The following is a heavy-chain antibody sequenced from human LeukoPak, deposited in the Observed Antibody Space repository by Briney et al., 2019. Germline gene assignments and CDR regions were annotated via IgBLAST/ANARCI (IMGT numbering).Heavy chain of an antibody. CDR2: INPSGGST. Sequence: ASVKVSCKASGYTFTSYYMHWVRQAPGQGLEWMGIINPSGGSTSYAQKFQGRVTMTRDTSTSTVYMELSSLRSEDTAAYYCARDSGRYGSGRNHFDYWCQGTLVTVSS. CDR1: GYTFTSYY. D-gene: IGHD3-10*01. J-gene: IGHJ4*02. CDR3: ARDSGRYGSGRNHFDY. V-gene: IGHV1-46*01.